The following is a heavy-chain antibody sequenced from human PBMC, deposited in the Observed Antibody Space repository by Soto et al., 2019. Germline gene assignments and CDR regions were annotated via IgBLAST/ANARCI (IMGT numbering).Heavy chain of an antibody. D-gene: IGHD3-22*01. CDR3: ARDRRYYDSSAYYDY. Sequence: SETLSVTCTVSGGSVSSGGYYYWSWIRQPPGKGLEWIGCIYDSGGTNYNPSLKSRVTISPDTSKNHFSLKLSSVTAADTAVYYCARDRRYYDSSAYYDYWGQGSLVTVSS. V-gene: IGHV4-61*03. CDR2: IYDSGGT. J-gene: IGHJ4*02. CDR1: GGSVSSGGYYY.